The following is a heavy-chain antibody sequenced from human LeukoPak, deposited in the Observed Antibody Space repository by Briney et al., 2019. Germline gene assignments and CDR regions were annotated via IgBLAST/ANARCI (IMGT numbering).Heavy chain of an antibody. V-gene: IGHV4-39*07. D-gene: IGHD3-9*01. Sequence: PSETLSLTCTVSGGSISSSSYYWGWIRQPPGKGLEWIGSIYYSGSTYYNPSLKGRVTISVDTSKNQFSLKLSSVTAADTAVYYCARDRVLGRYFDHWGQGTLVTVSS. CDR2: IYYSGST. J-gene: IGHJ4*02. CDR3: ARDRVLGRYFDH. CDR1: GGSISSSSYY.